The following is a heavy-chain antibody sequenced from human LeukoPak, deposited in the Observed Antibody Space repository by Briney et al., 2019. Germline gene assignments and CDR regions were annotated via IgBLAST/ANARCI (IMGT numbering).Heavy chain of an antibody. Sequence: GGSLRLSRAAPGFTVSSNYMSWLRQAPGKGLEWVSVIYSGGSTYYADSVKGRFTISRDNSKNTLYLQMNSLRAEDTAVYYCAREPDYYGSGSYGDNYWGQGTLVTVSS. V-gene: IGHV3-66*01. D-gene: IGHD3-10*01. CDR3: AREPDYYGSGSYGDNY. J-gene: IGHJ4*02. CDR2: IYSGGST. CDR1: GFTVSSNY.